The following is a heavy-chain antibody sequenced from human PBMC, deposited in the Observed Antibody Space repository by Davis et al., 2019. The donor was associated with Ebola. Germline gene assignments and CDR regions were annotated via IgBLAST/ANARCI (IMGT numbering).Heavy chain of an antibody. CDR1: GFTFSSYG. D-gene: IGHD6-6*01. CDR2: ISYDGSNK. CDR3: AKDEYSSSPPY. Sequence: GGSLRLSCAASGFTFSSYGMHWVRQAPGKGLEWVAVISYDGSNKYYADSVKGRFTISRDNSKNTLYLQMNSLRAEDTAVYYCAKDEYSSSPPYWGQGTLVTVSS. V-gene: IGHV3-30*18. J-gene: IGHJ4*02.